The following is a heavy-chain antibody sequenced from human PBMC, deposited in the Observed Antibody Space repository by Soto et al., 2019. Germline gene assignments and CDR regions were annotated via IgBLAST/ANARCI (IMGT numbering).Heavy chain of an antibody. Sequence: QVQLVGSGGGVVQPGRSLRLSCAASGFTFSSYGMHWVRQAPGKGLEWVAVISYDGSNKYYADSVKGRFTISRDNSKNTLYLQMNSLRAEDTAVYYCAKDPDYYGSGSYYNPPSYWGQGTLVTVSS. CDR3: AKDPDYYGSGSYYNPPSY. V-gene: IGHV3-30*18. J-gene: IGHJ4*02. CDR1: GFTFSSYG. D-gene: IGHD3-10*01. CDR2: ISYDGSNK.